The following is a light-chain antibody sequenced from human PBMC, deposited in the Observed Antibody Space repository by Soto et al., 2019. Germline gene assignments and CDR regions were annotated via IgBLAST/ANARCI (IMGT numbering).Light chain of an antibody. V-gene: IGKV3D-15*01. CDR3: QQYNNWLALT. CDR2: GAS. J-gene: IGKJ4*01. CDR1: QSVNSH. Sequence: IVMTQSPATLPVSPGERATLSCRTSQSVNSHLAWYQHKPGQAPRLLIYGASNRATGIPARFSGSGSGTDFTLTISSLQSEDFAVYYCQQYNNWLALTFGGGTKVDIK.